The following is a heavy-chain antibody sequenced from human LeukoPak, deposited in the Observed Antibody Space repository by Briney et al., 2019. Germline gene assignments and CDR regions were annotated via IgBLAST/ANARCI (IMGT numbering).Heavy chain of an antibody. CDR1: GFTFSSYA. CDR2: ISGSGGST. J-gene: IGHJ4*02. V-gene: IGHV3-23*01. Sequence: GGSLRLSCAASGFTFSSYAMSWVRQAPGKGLEWVSAISGSGGSTYYADSVKGRFTISRDNFKNTLYLQMNSLRAEDTAVYYCARDELGNYDYWGQGTLVTVSS. D-gene: IGHD6-13*01. CDR3: ARDELGNYDY.